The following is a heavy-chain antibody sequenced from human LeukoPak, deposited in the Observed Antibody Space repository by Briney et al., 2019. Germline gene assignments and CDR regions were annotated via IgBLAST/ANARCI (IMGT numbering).Heavy chain of an antibody. Sequence: SETLSLTCAVSGGSISSSSHYWGWIRQPPGKGLEWIGSIFYSGSIYYNPSLKSRVTISVDTSKNQFSLRPSSVTAADSAVYYCARDLDLWGQGTLVTVSS. CDR2: IFYSGSI. CDR3: ARDLDL. J-gene: IGHJ1*01. V-gene: IGHV4-39*02. D-gene: IGHD1-1*01. CDR1: GGSISSSSHY.